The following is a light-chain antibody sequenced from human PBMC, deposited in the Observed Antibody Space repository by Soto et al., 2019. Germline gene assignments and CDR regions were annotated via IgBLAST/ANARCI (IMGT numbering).Light chain of an antibody. V-gene: IGLV4-60*03. CDR1: SGHSSYI. CDR2: LEGSGSY. CDR3: ETWDSNTHV. J-gene: IGLJ1*01. Sequence: QSVLTQSSSASASLGSSVKLTCTLSSGHSSYIIAWHQQQPGKAPRYLMKLEGSGSYNKGSGVPDRFSGSSSGADRYLTISNLQSEDEADYYCETWDSNTHVFGTGTKVT.